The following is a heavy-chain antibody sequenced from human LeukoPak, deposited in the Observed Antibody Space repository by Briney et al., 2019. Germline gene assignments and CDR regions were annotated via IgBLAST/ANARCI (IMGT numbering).Heavy chain of an antibody. Sequence: EGSLRLSCAASGFTFSSYAMRWVRQAPGKGLEWVAVISYDGSDKYYADSVKGRFTISRDNSNNTLYLQMNSLRAEDTAVYYCARVGYYEIVDVWGQGTTVTVSS. D-gene: IGHD3-22*01. J-gene: IGHJ6*02. CDR2: ISYDGSDK. V-gene: IGHV3-30*04. CDR3: ARVGYYEIVDV. CDR1: GFTFSSYA.